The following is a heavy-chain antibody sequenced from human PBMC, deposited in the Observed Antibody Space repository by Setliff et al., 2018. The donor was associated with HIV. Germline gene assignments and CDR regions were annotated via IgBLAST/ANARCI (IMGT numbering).Heavy chain of an antibody. Sequence: PSETLSLTCVVSGYSISSGYFWGWIRQPPGEGLEWIGNMHHSGSTYYNPSLKSRVTMSVDTSKNQFSLKLTSVTAADTAVYYCARLHPGGYDPYYYNYYMDVWGRGTTVTVSS. CDR1: GYSISSGYF. V-gene: IGHV4-38-2*01. J-gene: IGHJ6*03. CDR2: MHHSGST. D-gene: IGHD5-12*01. CDR3: ARLHPGGYDPYYYNYYMDV.